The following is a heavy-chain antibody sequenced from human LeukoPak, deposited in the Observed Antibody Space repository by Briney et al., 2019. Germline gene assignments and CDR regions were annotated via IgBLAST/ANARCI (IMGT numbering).Heavy chain of an antibody. CDR2: ISGSGGST. CDR1: GFTFSSYA. D-gene: IGHD1-1*01. CDR3: ARDKIEGPTKLDY. Sequence: GGSLRLSCAASGFTFSSYAMSWVRQAPGKGLEWVSTISGSGGSTYYADSVKGRFTISRDNAKNSLYLQMNSLRAEDTAVYYCARDKIEGPTKLDYWGQGILVTVSS. V-gene: IGHV3-23*01. J-gene: IGHJ4*02.